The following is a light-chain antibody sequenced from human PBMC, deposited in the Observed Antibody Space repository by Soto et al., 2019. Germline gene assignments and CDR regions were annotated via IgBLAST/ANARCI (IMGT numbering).Light chain of an antibody. CDR3: PAWNDSPYLWV. CDR2: RDS. V-gene: IGLV1-44*01. Sequence: QCLLTLPPSASGTPGQRFSISCSGSSSNIGSNAVHWYQQFPGTAPRLLIYRDSQRPSGVPDRFSGSKSGTSASLVISGLQSDEEADYYCPAWNDSPYLWVFGGGTQLTVL. CDR1: SSNIGSNA. J-gene: IGLJ3*02.